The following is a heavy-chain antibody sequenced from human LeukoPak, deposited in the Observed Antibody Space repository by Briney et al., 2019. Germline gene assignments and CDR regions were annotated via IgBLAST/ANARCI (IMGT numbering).Heavy chain of an antibody. CDR1: GFTFSSYA. D-gene: IGHD2-2*01. CDR2: ISGSGGST. V-gene: IGHV3-23*01. CDR3: AKDAGYCSSTSCYFFDY. J-gene: IGHJ4*02. Sequence: GGSLRLSCAASGFTFSSYAMSWVRQAPGKGLEWVSAISGSGGSTYYADSVKGRFTISRDNSKNTLYLQMNSLRAEDTAVYYCAKDAGYCSSTSCYFFDYWGQGTLVTVSS.